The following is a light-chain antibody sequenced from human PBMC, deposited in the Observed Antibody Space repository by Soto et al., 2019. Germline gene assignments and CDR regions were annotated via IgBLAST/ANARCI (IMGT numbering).Light chain of an antibody. V-gene: IGLV1-47*01. J-gene: IGLJ1*01. CDR2: RNN. Sequence: QSVLTQPPSASGTPGQRVNISCSGSSSNIGSNYVYWYRQFPGTATKLLIQRNNQRPSGVPARFSGSKSGTSASLAISGLRSEDEADYYCATWDDRLRGQVFGTGTKLTVL. CDR1: SSNIGSNY. CDR3: ATWDDRLRGQV.